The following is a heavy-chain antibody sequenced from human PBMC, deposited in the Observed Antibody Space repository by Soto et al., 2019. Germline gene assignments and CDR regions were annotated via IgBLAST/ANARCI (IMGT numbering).Heavy chain of an antibody. D-gene: IGHD5-18*01. CDR1: EFAFSSHA. CDR3: ARDGKIQAWTYYYYNMDV. V-gene: IGHV3-33*01. Sequence: QVQLVESGGGVVQPGRSLRLSCAASEFAFSSHAMHWVRQAPGKGLEWVAVIWHDGSVKYYADSVKGRFTISRDNSKNTLYLEMSSLRDEDTAVYYCARDGKIQAWTYYYYNMDVWGQGTTVTVSS. J-gene: IGHJ6*02. CDR2: IWHDGSVK.